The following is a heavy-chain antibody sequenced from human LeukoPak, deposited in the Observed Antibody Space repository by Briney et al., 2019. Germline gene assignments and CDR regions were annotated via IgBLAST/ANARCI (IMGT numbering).Heavy chain of an antibody. CDR3: ARSLGSYGSEDY. V-gene: IGHV1-2*02. D-gene: IGHD3-10*01. CDR1: GGTFSSYA. J-gene: IGHJ4*02. Sequence: ASVTVSCKASGGTFSSYAISWVRQAPGQGLEWMGWINPNSGGTNYAQKFQGRVTMTRDTSISTAYMELSRLRSDDTAVYYCARSLGSYGSEDYWGQGTLVTVSS. CDR2: INPNSGGT.